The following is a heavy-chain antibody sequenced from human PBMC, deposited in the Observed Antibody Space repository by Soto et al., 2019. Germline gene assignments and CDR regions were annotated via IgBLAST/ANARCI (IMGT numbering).Heavy chain of an antibody. Sequence: SETLSLTCTVSGGSISSSYWSWIRQPPGKGLEWLAYIYDDGSANYNPSLKSRATISLDMSKNQFSLKLTSVTAADTAVYYCARDKYCSGGSCRKNGFDPWAQGTLVTVSS. J-gene: IGHJ5*02. CDR3: ARDKYCSGGSCRKNGFDP. CDR2: IYDDGSA. V-gene: IGHV4-59*01. CDR1: GGSISSSY. D-gene: IGHD2-15*01.